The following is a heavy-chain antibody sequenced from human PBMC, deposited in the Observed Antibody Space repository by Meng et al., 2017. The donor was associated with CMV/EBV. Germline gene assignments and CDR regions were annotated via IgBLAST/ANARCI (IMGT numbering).Heavy chain of an antibody. CDR1: GGSFSGYY. CDR2: INHSGST. J-gene: IGHJ5*02. CDR3: ARGSRRLPRFNWFDP. V-gene: IGHV4-34*01. D-gene: IGHD3-3*01. Sequence: QVPLQQWCAGLLKPSGTLSLTCAVCGGSFSGYYWSWIRQPPGKGLEWIGEINHSGSTNYTPSLKSRVTISVDTSKNQFSLKLSSVTAADTAVYYCARGSRRLPRFNWFDPWGQGTLVTVSS.